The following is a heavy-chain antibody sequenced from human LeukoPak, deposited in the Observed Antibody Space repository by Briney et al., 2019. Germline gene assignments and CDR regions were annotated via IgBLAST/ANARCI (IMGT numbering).Heavy chain of an antibody. D-gene: IGHD1-1*01. J-gene: IGHJ6*02. V-gene: IGHV3-30-3*01. CDR2: ISYDGSNK. CDR3: AREYDTRYYYYGMDV. Sequence: GGSLRLSCAASGFTFSSYAMHWVRQAPGKGLECVAVISYDGSNKYYADSVKGRFTISRDNSKNTLYLQMNSLRAEDTAVYYCAREYDTRYYYYGMDVWGQGTTVTVSS. CDR1: GFTFSSYA.